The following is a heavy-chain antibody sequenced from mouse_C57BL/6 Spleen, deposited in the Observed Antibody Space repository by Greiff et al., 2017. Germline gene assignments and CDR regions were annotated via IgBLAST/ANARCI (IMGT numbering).Heavy chain of an antibody. Sequence: QVQLQQSGPGLVQPSQSLSITCTVSGFSLTSYGVHWVRQSPGKGLEWLGVIWSGGSTDYNAAFISRLSISKDNSKSQVFFKMNSLQADDTAIYYCARPYYYGSSGGWYFDVWGTGTTVTVSS. J-gene: IGHJ1*03. D-gene: IGHD1-1*01. CDR3: ARPYYYGSSGGWYFDV. CDR2: IWSGGST. V-gene: IGHV2-2*01. CDR1: GFSLTSYG.